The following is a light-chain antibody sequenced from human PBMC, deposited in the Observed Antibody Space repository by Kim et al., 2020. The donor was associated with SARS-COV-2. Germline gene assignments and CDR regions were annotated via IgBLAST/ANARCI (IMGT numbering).Light chain of an antibody. CDR3: SSYTSSSTLDVV. J-gene: IGLJ2*01. CDR2: DVS. V-gene: IGLV2-14*03. Sequence: SLTISCTGTSSDVGGYNYVSWYQQHPGKAPKLMIYDVSNRPSGVSNRFSGSKSGNTASLTISGLQAEDEADYYCSSYTSSSTLDVVFGGGTQLPS. CDR1: SSDVGGYNY.